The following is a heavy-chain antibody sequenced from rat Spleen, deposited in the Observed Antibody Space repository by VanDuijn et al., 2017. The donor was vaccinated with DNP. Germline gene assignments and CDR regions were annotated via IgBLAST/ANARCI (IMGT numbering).Heavy chain of an antibody. CDR3: ARWTRYFDY. CDR1: GYSITSNF. J-gene: IGHJ2*01. Sequence: VYLQESGSGLVKPSQSLSLTCSVTGYSITSNFWGWIRKFPGNKMEYIGHISYSGSTNYNPSLKSRISITRDTSKNHFFLQLNSVTTEDTATYYCARWTRYFDYWGQGVMVTVSS. V-gene: IGHV3-1*01. CDR2: ISYSGST. D-gene: IGHD1-7*01.